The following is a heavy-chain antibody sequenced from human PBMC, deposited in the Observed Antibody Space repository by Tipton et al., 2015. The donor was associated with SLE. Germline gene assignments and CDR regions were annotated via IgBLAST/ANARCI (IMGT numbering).Heavy chain of an antibody. CDR1: GGSISSGDYY. V-gene: IGHV4-39*07. CDR3: ARGVNYSDSSGYFLYFDY. Sequence: TLSLTCTVSGGSISSGDYYWSWIRQPPGKGLEWIGEINHSGTTNYNPSLKSRVTISVDTSKNQFSLKLSSVTAADTAVYYCARGVNYSDSSGYFLYFDYWGQGTLVTVSS. CDR2: INHSGTT. D-gene: IGHD3-22*01. J-gene: IGHJ4*02.